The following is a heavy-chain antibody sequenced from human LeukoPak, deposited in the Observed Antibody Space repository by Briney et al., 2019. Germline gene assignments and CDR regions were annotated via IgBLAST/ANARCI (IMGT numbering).Heavy chain of an antibody. J-gene: IGHJ4*02. Sequence: GASVKVSCKASGYTFTGYYMHWVRQAPGQGLEWMGWINPNSGGTNYAQKFQGRVTMTRDTSISTAYMELSRLRSGDTAVYYCARAVSGSYLSFDYWGQGTLVTVSS. CDR1: GYTFTGYY. V-gene: IGHV1-2*02. CDR3: ARAVSGSYLSFDY. CDR2: INPNSGGT. D-gene: IGHD1-26*01.